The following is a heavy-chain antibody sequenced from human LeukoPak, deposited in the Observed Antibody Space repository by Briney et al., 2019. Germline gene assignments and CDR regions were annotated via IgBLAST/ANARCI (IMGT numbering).Heavy chain of an antibody. CDR1: GFTFSDYY. Sequence: KTGGSLRLSCAASGFTFSDYYMSWIRQAPGKGLEWVSYISSSGSTIYYADSVKGRFTISRDNAKNSLYLQMNSLRAEDTAVYYCASLYGSGSYHGDYWGQGTLVTVSS. CDR2: ISSSGSTI. J-gene: IGHJ4*02. D-gene: IGHD3-10*01. CDR3: ASLYGSGSYHGDY. V-gene: IGHV3-11*01.